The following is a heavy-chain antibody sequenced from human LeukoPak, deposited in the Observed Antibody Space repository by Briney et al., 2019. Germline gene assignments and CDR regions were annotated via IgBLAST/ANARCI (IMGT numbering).Heavy chain of an antibody. CDR3: ARASSYGYDFDY. CDR1: GGSISSYY. V-gene: IGHV4-59*08. D-gene: IGHD5-18*01. CDR2: IYYSGST. Sequence: SETLSLTCTVSGGSISSYYWSWIRQPPGKGLEWIGYIYYSGSTNYNPSLKSRVTISVDTSKNQFSLKLSSVTAADTAVYYCARASSYGYDFDYWGQGTLVTVSS. J-gene: IGHJ4*02.